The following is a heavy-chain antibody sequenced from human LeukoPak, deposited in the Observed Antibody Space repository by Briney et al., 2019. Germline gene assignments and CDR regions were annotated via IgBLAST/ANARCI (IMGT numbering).Heavy chain of an antibody. Sequence: SVKVSCKASGGNLNIYSIVWVRQAPGQGLEWMGRVIPISGTGDYAQKFQGRVTLTADESTSTAYMELSSLRSEDTAIYYCAKKASFYFYMDVWGEGTTVAVSS. CDR1: GGNLNIYS. CDR3: AKKASFYFYMDV. CDR2: VIPISGTG. V-gene: IGHV1-69*13. J-gene: IGHJ6*03.